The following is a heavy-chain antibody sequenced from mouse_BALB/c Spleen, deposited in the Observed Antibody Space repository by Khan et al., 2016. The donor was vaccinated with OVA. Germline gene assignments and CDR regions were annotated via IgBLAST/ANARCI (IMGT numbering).Heavy chain of an antibody. J-gene: IGHJ3*01. CDR2: ISSDGTYT. CDR1: GFTFSTYG. D-gene: IGHD4-1*01. V-gene: IGHV5-6*01. CDR3: ASHLTGSFAY. Sequence: EVELVESGGDLVKPGGSLKLSCAASGFTFSTYGMSWVRQTPDKRLEWVATISSDGTYTYYPDSVKGRFTISRDNAKNTLYLQMISLKSEDTAMYYCASHLTGSFAYWGQGTLVTVS.